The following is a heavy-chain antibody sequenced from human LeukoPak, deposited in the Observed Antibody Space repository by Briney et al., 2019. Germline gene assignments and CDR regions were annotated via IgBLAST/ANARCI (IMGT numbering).Heavy chain of an antibody. V-gene: IGHV4-59*08. CDR2: FYYTGST. D-gene: IGHD7-27*01. Sequence: SETLSLTCTLSGVSISNYYWSWIRQPPGKGLEWIGYFYYTGSTKYNPSVKSRVTISADMSKNQFYLKLSSVTAADTAVYYCARSPKNWGALPYFDYWGQGTLVTVSS. CDR3: ARSPKNWGALPYFDY. CDR1: GVSISNYY. J-gene: IGHJ4*02.